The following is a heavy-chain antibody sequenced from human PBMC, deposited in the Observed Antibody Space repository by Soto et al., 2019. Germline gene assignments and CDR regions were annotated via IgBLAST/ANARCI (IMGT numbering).Heavy chain of an antibody. Sequence: GGSLRLSCAASGFTFSSYGMHWVRQAPGKGLEWVAVIWYDGSNKYYADSVKGRFTISRDNSKNTLYLQMNSLRAEDTAVYYCARGLTYIGYSSSWTLLSGMDVWGQGTTVTVSS. V-gene: IGHV3-33*01. CDR1: GFTFSSYG. CDR3: ARGLTYIGYSSSWTLLSGMDV. D-gene: IGHD6-13*01. CDR2: IWYDGSNK. J-gene: IGHJ6*02.